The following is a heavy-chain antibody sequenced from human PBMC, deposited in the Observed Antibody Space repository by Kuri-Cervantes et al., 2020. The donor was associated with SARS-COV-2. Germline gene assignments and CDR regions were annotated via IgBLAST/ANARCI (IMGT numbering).Heavy chain of an antibody. CDR1: GGSFSDYY. J-gene: IGHJ6*03. CDR3: ARHIRAAAGLSRRTSLSYYYMDV. V-gene: IGHV4-34*01. CDR2: INHSGST. D-gene: IGHD6-13*01. Sequence: ESLKISCAVYGGSFSDYYWSWIRQPPGKGLEWIGEINHSGSTNYNPSLKSRVTISVDTSKNQFSLKLSSVTAADTAVYYCARHIRAAAGLSRRTSLSYYYMDVWGKGTTVTVSS.